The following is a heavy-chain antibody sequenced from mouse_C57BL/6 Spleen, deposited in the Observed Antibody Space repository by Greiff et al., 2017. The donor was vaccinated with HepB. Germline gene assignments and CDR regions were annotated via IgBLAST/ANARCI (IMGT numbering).Heavy chain of an antibody. CDR2: ISSGGDYI. V-gene: IGHV5-9-1*02. Sequence: DVQLQESGEGLVKPGGSLKLSCAASGFTFSSYAMSWVRQTPEKRLEWVAYISSGGDYIYYADTVKGRFTISRDNARNTLYLQMSSLKSEDTAMYYCTREDYDSYAMDYWGQGTSVTVSS. J-gene: IGHJ4*01. D-gene: IGHD2-4*01. CDR3: TREDYDSYAMDY. CDR1: GFTFSSYA.